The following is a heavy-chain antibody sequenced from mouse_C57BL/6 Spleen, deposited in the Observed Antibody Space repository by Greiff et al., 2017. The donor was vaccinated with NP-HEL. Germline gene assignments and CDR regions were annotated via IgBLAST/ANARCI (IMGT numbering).Heavy chain of an antibody. CDR1: GYAFSSSW. D-gene: IGHD1-1*01. CDR2: IYPGDGDT. J-gene: IGHJ2*01. V-gene: IGHV1-82*01. CDR3: ARDGSSHFDY. Sequence: VKLMESGPELVKPGASVKISCKASGYAFSSSWMNWVKQRPGKGLEWIGRIYPGDGDTNYNGKFKGKATLTADKSSSTAYMQLSSLSSEDSAVYFCARDGSSHFDYWGQGTTLTVSS.